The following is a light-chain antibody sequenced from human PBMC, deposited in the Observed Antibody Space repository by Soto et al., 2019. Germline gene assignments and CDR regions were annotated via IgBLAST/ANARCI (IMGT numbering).Light chain of an antibody. CDR2: GVS. CDR1: QSVRSSY. J-gene: IGKJ1*01. Sequence: EIVLTQSPGTLSLSPGERATLSCRASQSVRSSYLAWYQQKLGQAPRLRIYGVSNRATGIPDRFSGSGSGTDFTLTISRLESEDFAVYYCQQYGTSPRTFGQGTKVEI. CDR3: QQYGTSPRT. V-gene: IGKV3-20*01.